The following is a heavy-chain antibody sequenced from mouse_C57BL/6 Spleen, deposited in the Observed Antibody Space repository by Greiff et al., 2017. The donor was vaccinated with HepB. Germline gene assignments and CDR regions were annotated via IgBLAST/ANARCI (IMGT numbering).Heavy chain of an antibody. CDR3: AIGRDDHDDGGYAMDY. CDR2: IYPGSGST. J-gene: IGHJ4*01. D-gene: IGHD2-4*01. Sequence: VQLQQPGAELVKPGASVKMSCKASGYTFTSYWITWVKQRPGQGLEWIGDIYPGSGSTNYNEKFKSKATLTVDTSSSTAYMQLSSLTSEDSAVYYCAIGRDDHDDGGYAMDYWGQGTSVTVSS. V-gene: IGHV1-55*01. CDR1: GYTFTSYW.